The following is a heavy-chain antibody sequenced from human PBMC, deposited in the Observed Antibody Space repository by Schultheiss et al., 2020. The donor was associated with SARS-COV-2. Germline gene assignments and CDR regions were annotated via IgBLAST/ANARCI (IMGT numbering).Heavy chain of an antibody. J-gene: IGHJ4*02. V-gene: IGHV3-33*08. Sequence: GGSLRLSCAASGFTFSSYGMHWVRQAPGKGLEWVAVIWYDGSNKYYADSVKGRFTISRDNTKNSLYLQMNSLRADDTAVYYCARERSRSGSYSDSWGQGTLVTVSS. CDR2: IWYDGSNK. D-gene: IGHD1-26*01. CDR1: GFTFSSYG. CDR3: ARERSRSGSYSDS.